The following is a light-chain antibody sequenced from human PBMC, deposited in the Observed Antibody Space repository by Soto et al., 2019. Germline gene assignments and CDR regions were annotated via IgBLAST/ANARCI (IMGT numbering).Light chain of an antibody. J-gene: IGKJ1*01. V-gene: IGKV1-27*01. CDR1: QGISTY. CDR2: AAS. Sequence: DIQMTQSPSSLSASVGDRVTITCRASQGISTYLVWYQQKPGTVPKLLIFAASTLQSGVPSRFSGSGSGTDFTLTISGLQPEDVATYYCQSYTGAPWTFGQGTKVEI. CDR3: QSYTGAPWT.